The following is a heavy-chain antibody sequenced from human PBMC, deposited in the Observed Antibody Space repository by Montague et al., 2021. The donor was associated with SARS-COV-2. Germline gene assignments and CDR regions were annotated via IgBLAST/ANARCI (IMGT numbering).Heavy chain of an antibody. D-gene: IGHD3-3*02. CDR1: GFTFSSYA. J-gene: IGHJ4*02. Sequence: SLRLSCAASGFTFSSYAMHWVRQAPGKGLEWVAVISYDGSNKYYXXSLKGRFTISRDNSKNTLYLQMNSLRAEDTAVYYCATSEPFLEWLSLPFDYWGQGTLVTVSS. CDR2: ISYDGSNK. V-gene: IGHV3-30*04. CDR3: ATSEPFLEWLSLPFDY.